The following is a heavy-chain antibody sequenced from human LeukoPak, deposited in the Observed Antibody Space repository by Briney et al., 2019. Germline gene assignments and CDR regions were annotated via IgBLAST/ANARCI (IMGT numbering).Heavy chain of an antibody. CDR1: GLTFSTHA. J-gene: IGHJ4*02. CDR2: ISGSGGST. D-gene: IGHD3-22*01. V-gene: IGHV3-23*01. CDR3: ASHWGGVITTKEY. Sequence: GGSLRLSCAASGLTFSTHAMSWVRQAPGKRLEWVSAISGSGGSTSYADSVKGRFTISRDNSKNTLYLQMNSLRAEDTAVYYCASHWGGVITTKEYWGQGTLVTVSS.